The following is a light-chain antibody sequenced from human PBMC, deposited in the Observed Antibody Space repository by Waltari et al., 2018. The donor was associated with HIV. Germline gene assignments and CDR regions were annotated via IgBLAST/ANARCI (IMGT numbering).Light chain of an antibody. V-gene: IGLV3-19*01. J-gene: IGLJ1*01. CDR2: GKN. Sequence: SSELTQDPAVSVALGQTVRITCQGDSLRSYYASWYQQKPGQAPVLVIYGKNNRPSGIPDRFSGSSSGNTASLTITGAQAEDEADYYCAVWGDSLNSYVFGTGTEVTVL. CDR3: AVWGDSLNSYV. CDR1: SLRSYY.